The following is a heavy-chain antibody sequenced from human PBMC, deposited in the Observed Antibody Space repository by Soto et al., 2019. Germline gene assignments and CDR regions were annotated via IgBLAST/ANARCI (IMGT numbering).Heavy chain of an antibody. J-gene: IGHJ5*02. CDR1: GGSISSYY. Sequence: SETLSLTCTVSGGSISSYYWSWIRQPPGKGLEWIGYIYYSGSTNYNPSLKSRVTISVDTSKNQFSLKLSSVTAADTAVYYCARRIAAAGTPWFDPWGQGTLVTVS. D-gene: IGHD6-13*01. V-gene: IGHV4-59*01. CDR3: ARRIAAAGTPWFDP. CDR2: IYYSGST.